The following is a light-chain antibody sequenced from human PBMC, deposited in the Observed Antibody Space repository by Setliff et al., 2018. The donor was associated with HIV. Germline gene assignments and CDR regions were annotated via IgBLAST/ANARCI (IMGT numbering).Light chain of an antibody. CDR2: DVS. V-gene: IGLV2-14*01. J-gene: IGLJ1*01. CDR3: SSYTGRSTFV. Sequence: QSVLTQPASVSGSTGQSINITCTGISSDVGNYNYVSWYQEHPGKAPKLMIYDVSKRPSGVSNRFSGSKSGNTASLTISGLQAEDEADYHCSSYTGRSTFVFGTGTKVTVL. CDR1: SSDVGNYNY.